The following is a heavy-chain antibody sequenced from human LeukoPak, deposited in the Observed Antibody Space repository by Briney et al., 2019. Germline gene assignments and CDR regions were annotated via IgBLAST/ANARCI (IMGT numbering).Heavy chain of an antibody. CDR2: INSDGNST. Sequence: GGSLRLSCAASGFTFSSYWMHWVRQTPGKGLVWVSRINSDGNSTSYADSVKVRFTISRDNAKNTLSLQMNSLRAEDTAFYYCAILAAAGTADYWGQGTLVTVSS. V-gene: IGHV3-74*01. J-gene: IGHJ4*02. D-gene: IGHD6-13*01. CDR1: GFTFSSYW. CDR3: AILAAAGTADY.